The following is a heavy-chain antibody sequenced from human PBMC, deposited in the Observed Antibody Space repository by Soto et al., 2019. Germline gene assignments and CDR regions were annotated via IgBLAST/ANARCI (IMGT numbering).Heavy chain of an antibody. CDR2: INAGNDNR. D-gene: IGHD6-19*01. V-gene: IGHV1-3*01. J-gene: IGHJ3*01. CDR3: ARDPLTSGSYHFDAFDV. Sequence: QVQLVQSGAEVRKPGASVKVSCKASGYTFTTCAIQWVRQAPGQRLEWLGWINAGNDNRKYSQKFQGRVTLTRDTSASMAYMELSSLRSEDTAVYYCARDPLTSGSYHFDAFDVWGQGTMVTVSS. CDR1: GYTFTTCA.